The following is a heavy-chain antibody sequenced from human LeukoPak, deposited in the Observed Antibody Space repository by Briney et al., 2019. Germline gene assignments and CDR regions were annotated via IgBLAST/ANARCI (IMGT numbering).Heavy chain of an antibody. CDR3: ARARRFGESYYFDY. CDR1: GYTFTGYY. CDR2: INPNSGGT. D-gene: IGHD3-10*01. J-gene: IGHJ4*02. V-gene: IGHV1-2*04. Sequence: ASVKVSCKASGYTFTGYYMHWVRQAPGQGLEWMGWINPNSGGTNYAQKFQGWVTMTRDTSISTAYMELSRLRSDDTAVYYCARARRFGESYYFDYGGQGTLVTVSS.